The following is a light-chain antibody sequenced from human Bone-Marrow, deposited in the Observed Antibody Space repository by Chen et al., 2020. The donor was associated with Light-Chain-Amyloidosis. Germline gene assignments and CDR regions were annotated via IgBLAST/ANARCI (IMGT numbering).Light chain of an antibody. CDR3: SAHGGANDFYV. J-gene: IGLJ1*01. CDR2: EVN. V-gene: IGLV2-8*01. CDR1: SSDVGAYDY. Sequence: QSALTQPPSASGSPGQSVTISCTGTSSDVGAYDYVSWYQQYPGKAPRLMIYEVNKRPSGVPDRFAASPSANTASLTGAGLQAEDEAYYYCSAHGGANDFYVFGSGTKVTVL.